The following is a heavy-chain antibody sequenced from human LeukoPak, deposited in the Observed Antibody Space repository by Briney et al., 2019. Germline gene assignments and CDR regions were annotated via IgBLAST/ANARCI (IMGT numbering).Heavy chain of an antibody. D-gene: IGHD3-10*01. V-gene: IGHV4-34*01. J-gene: IGHJ4*02. CDR3: ARKRGMVRGVGIFDY. CDR2: INHSGST. Sequence: SETLSLTCAVYGGSFSGYYWSWIRQPPGKGLEWIGEINHSGSTNYNPSLKSRVTISVDTSKNQFSLKLSSVTAADTAAYYCARKRGMVRGVGIFDYWGQGTLVTVSS. CDR1: GGSFSGYY.